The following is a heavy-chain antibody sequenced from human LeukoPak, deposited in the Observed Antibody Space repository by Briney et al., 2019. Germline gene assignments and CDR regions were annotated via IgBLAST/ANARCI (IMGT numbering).Heavy chain of an antibody. CDR1: GYTFTSYD. V-gene: IGHV1-8*01. Sequence: ASVRVSCKASGYTFTSYDINWVRQATGQGLEWMGWMNPNSGNTCYAQKFQGRVTMTRNTSISTAYMELSSLRSEDTAVYYCARGRIQLWTNDYWGQGTLVTVSS. CDR3: ARGRIQLWTNDY. J-gene: IGHJ4*02. D-gene: IGHD5-18*01. CDR2: MNPNSGNT.